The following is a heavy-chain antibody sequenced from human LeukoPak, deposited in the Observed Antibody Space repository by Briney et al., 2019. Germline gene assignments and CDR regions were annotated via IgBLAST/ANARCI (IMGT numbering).Heavy chain of an antibody. Sequence: SVKVSCRASGGTFSSYAISWVRQAPGQGLEWMGGIIPIFGTANYAQKFQGRVTITADESTSTAYTELSSLRSEDTAVYYCARVVWSGYDKGDYWGQGTLVTVSS. CDR3: ARVVWSGYDKGDY. CDR2: IIPIFGTA. CDR1: GGTFSSYA. V-gene: IGHV1-69*13. D-gene: IGHD5-12*01. J-gene: IGHJ4*02.